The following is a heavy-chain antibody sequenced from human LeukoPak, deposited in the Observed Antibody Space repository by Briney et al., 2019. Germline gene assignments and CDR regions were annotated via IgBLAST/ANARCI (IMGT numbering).Heavy chain of an antibody. V-gene: IGHV4-39*01. CDR3: ARRPYYDILTGYYKAYYFDY. Sequence: ASETLSLTCTVSGGSISSSSYYWGWIRQPPGKGLEWIGSIYYSGSTYYNPSLKSRVTISVDTSRNQSSLKLSSVTAADTAVYYCARRPYYDILTGYYKAYYFDYWGQGTLVTVSS. J-gene: IGHJ4*02. CDR1: GGSISSSSYY. CDR2: IYYSGST. D-gene: IGHD3-9*01.